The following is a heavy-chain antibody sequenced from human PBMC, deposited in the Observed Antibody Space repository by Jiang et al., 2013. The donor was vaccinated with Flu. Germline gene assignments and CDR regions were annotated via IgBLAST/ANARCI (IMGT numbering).Heavy chain of an antibody. D-gene: IGHD1-1*01. CDR3: AHPTIDA. Sequence: GAEVKKPGASVKVSCKVSGDLSEISMHWVRQTPGKGLEWLGGFDPEEGETVYAQKFQGRLTITEDTSTDTSSIQLSSLTSDDTAVYFCAHPTIDAWGQGTLVTVS. CDR1: GDLSEIS. V-gene: IGHV1-24*01. CDR2: FDPEEGET. J-gene: IGHJ3*01.